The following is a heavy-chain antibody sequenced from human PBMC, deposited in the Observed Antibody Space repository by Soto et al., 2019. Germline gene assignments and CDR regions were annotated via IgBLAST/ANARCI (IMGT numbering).Heavy chain of an antibody. CDR1: GFAFSSHP. J-gene: IGHJ3*02. D-gene: IGHD3-10*01. Sequence: GGSLRLSCAASGFAFSSHPMSWVRQAPGTGLEWVAGISDGGDLTYNADSVRGRFTISRDNSRNTLDLQMNSLRAEDTAVYYCARRVIGSSRAFDIWGQGTMVTVSS. V-gene: IGHV3-23*01. CDR3: ARRVIGSSRAFDI. CDR2: ISDGGDLT.